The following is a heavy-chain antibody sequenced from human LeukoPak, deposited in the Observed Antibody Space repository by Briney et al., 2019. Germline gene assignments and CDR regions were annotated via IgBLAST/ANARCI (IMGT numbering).Heavy chain of an antibody. CDR2: IRSSSSYI. CDR3: ARGYCSSTSCPGIDY. Sequence: PGGSLRLSCAASGFTFSSYSMNWVRQAPGKGLEWVSSIRSSSSYIYYADSVKGRFTISRDNAKNSLYLQMNSLRAEDTAVYYCARGYCSSTSCPGIDYWGQGTLVTVSS. J-gene: IGHJ4*02. D-gene: IGHD2-2*01. V-gene: IGHV3-21*01. CDR1: GFTFSSYS.